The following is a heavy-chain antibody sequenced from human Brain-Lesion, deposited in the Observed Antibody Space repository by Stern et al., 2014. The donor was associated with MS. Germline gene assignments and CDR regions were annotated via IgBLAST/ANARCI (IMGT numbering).Heavy chain of an antibody. Sequence: VQLVESGGGLVQPGGSLRLSCAASGFAFSSYWMHWVRQAPGKGLVWVSRISSDGTITNYADSVKGRFTVSRDNANNTLYLQMNSLRAEDTAVYYCAPTSLGPWGQGTLVTVSS. CDR1: GFAFSSYW. CDR3: APTSLGP. J-gene: IGHJ5*02. CDR2: ISSDGTIT. V-gene: IGHV3-74*02. D-gene: IGHD3-3*02.